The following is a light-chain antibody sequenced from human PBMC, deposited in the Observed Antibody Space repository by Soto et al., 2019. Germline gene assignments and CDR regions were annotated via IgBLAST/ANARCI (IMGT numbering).Light chain of an antibody. Sequence: IRMTQSPSSLSASVGDRVTITCRASQSIKNYLNWYQQTPGKAPKLLVYAASTLQSGVPSRFSGSGSGTDFTLTISSLQPEDFATYVCQQSYSPLWTFGEGTKVDIK. CDR1: QSIKNY. CDR3: QQSYSPLWT. CDR2: AAS. J-gene: IGKJ1*01. V-gene: IGKV1-39*01.